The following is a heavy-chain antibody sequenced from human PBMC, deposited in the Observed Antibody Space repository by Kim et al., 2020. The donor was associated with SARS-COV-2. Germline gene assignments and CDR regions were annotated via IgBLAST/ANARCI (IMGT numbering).Heavy chain of an antibody. Sequence: GGSLRLSCLASGFSFKNFAISWVRQTPGKGLEWVSGISGSGVTSDYAESVKGRFTLSRDNSNNTVFLQMHGLGTEDAAVYFCAKTGGGGSWPEATYYYGPAVWGQGTTVIVS. J-gene: IGHJ6*02. V-gene: IGHV3-23*01. CDR2: ISGSGVTS. CDR3: AKTGGGGSWPEATYYYGPAV. D-gene: IGHD2-15*01. CDR1: GFSFKNFA.